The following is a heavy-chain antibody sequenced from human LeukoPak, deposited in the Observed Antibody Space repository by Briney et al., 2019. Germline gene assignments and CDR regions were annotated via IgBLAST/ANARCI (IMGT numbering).Heavy chain of an antibody. CDR1: GYTFTSYY. Sequence: ASVKVSCKASGYTFTSYYMHWVRQAPGQGLEWMGIINPSGGSTSYAQKFQGRVTMTRNTSISTAYMELSSLRSEDTAVYYCARGRFDNWFDPWGQGTLVTVSS. CDR3: ARGRFDNWFDP. D-gene: IGHD3-3*01. CDR2: INPSGGST. V-gene: IGHV1-46*01. J-gene: IGHJ5*02.